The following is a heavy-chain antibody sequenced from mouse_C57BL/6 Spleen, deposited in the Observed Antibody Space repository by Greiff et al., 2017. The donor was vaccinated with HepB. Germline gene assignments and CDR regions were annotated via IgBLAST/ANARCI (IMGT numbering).Heavy chain of an antibody. J-gene: IGHJ4*01. D-gene: IGHD2-2*01. CDR3: ARNGYDGHAMDY. Sequence: EVKVVESGGGLVKPGGSLKLSCAASGFTFSDYGMHWVRQAPEKGLEWVAYISSGSSTIYYADTVKGRFTISRDNAKNTLFLQMTSLRSEDTAMYYCARNGYDGHAMDYWGQGTSVTVSS. CDR1: GFTFSDYG. CDR2: ISSGSSTI. V-gene: IGHV5-17*01.